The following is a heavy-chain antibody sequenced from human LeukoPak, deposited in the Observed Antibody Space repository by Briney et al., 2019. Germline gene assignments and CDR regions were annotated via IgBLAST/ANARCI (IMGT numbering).Heavy chain of an antibody. D-gene: IGHD3-10*01. CDR2: ISSSSSYI. CDR1: GFTFSSYS. CDR3: ARYNYSSGSYSDY. V-gene: IGHV3-21*01. J-gene: IGHJ4*02. Sequence: GGSLRLSCAASGFTFSSYSMNWVRQAPGKVLEWVSSISSSSSYIYYADSVKGRFTISRDNAKNSLYLQMNSLRAEDTAVYYCARYNYSSGSYSDYWGQGTLVTVSS.